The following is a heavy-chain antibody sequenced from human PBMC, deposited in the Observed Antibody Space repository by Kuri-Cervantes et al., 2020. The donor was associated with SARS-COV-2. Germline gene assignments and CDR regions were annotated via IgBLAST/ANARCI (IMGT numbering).Heavy chain of an antibody. CDR1: GGSISSYY. CDR2: IYYSGST. Sequence: LRLSCTVSGGSISSYYWSRIRQPPGKGLEWIGYIYYSGSTYYNPSLKSRVTISVDTSKNQFSLKLSSVTAADTAVYYCAATPAAGVDYYFDYWGQGTLVTVSS. V-gene: IGHV4-30-4*08. J-gene: IGHJ4*02. D-gene: IGHD6-13*01. CDR3: AATPAAGVDYYFDY.